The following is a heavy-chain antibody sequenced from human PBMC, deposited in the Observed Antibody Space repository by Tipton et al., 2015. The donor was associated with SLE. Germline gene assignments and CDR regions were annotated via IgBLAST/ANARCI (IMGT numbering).Heavy chain of an antibody. J-gene: IGHJ4*02. D-gene: IGHD5-24*01. CDR2: IYYGGTI. V-gene: IGHV4-28*02. CDR3: ARPLEMATITVAFDY. CDR1: VYSISSSHW. Sequence: TLSLTCNVSVYSISSSHWWGWIRQPPGKVLEWIGHIYYGGTIYYNPSLKSRVTISVDTSKNQFSLKLSSVTAADTAVYYCARPLEMATITVAFDYWGQGTLVTVSS.